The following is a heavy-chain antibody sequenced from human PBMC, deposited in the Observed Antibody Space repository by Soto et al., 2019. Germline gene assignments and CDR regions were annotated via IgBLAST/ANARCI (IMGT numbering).Heavy chain of an antibody. CDR3: DARPNYYYYGMDV. Sequence: PGGSLRLSCAASGFTFSSYAMSWVRQAPGKGLEWVSAISGSGGSTYYADSVKGRFTISRDNSKNTLYLQMNSLRAEDTAVYYCDARPNYYYYGMDVWGQGTTVTVSS. D-gene: IGHD6-6*01. V-gene: IGHV3-23*01. CDR2: ISGSGGST. J-gene: IGHJ6*02. CDR1: GFTFSSYA.